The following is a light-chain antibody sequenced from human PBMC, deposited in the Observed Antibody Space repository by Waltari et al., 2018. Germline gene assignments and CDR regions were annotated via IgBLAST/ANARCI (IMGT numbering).Light chain of an antibody. Sequence: QSALTQPASVSGSPGQSITISCTGTSSDVGGYNYVSWYQQHPGKAPKLMIYDVSKRPSGVSYRFSGSQAGNTASLTISGLQAEDEADYYCSSYTSSSTYVFGTGTKVTVL. J-gene: IGLJ1*01. CDR3: SSYTSSSTYV. V-gene: IGLV2-14*01. CDR1: SSDVGGYNY. CDR2: DVS.